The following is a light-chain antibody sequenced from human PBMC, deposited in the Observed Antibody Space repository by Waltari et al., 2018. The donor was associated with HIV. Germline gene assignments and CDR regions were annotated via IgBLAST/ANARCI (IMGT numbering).Light chain of an antibody. Sequence: SSELTQDPAVSVALGQTVRITCQGDSLRSYYASWYQQKPGQAPLLVIYGKNNRPSGIPDRFSGASSGNTASLTITGAQSEDEADYYCNSRDSSGNFVVFGGGTKLTDL. V-gene: IGLV3-19*01. CDR1: SLRSYY. J-gene: IGLJ2*01. CDR3: NSRDSSGNFVV. CDR2: GKN.